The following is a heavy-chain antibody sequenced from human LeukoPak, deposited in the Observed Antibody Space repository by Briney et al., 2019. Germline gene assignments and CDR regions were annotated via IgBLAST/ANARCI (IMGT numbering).Heavy chain of an antibody. D-gene: IGHD3-22*01. Sequence: SETLSLTCAVYGGSFSGYYWSWIRQPPGKGLEWIGEINHSGSTNYNPSLKSRVTISVDRSKNQFSLKLSSVTAADTAVYYCARFCPRDSSGFTMGDFDYWGQGTLVTVSS. V-gene: IGHV4-34*01. CDR1: GGSFSGYY. J-gene: IGHJ4*02. CDR2: INHSGST. CDR3: ARFCPRDSSGFTMGDFDY.